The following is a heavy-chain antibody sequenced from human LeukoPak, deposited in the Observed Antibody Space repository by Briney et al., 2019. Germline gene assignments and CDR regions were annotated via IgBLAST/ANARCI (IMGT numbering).Heavy chain of an antibody. V-gene: IGHV3-74*01. CDR3: ARDNGGIDY. D-gene: IGHD4-23*01. CDR1: GYSFSNYW. Sequence: GGPLRLSCAASGYSFSNYWMHWVRQAPGKGLVWVSHINNDGSSTNYADSVKGRFTVSRDNAKNTLYLQMNSLRAEDTAMYYCARDNGGIDYWGQGALVTVSS. J-gene: IGHJ4*02. CDR2: INNDGSST.